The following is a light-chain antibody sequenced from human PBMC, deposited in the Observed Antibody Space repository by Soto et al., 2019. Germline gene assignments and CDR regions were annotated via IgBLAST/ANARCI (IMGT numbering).Light chain of an antibody. CDR2: ELN. Sequence: QSVLTQPPSASGSPGQSVTISCTGTSSDVGGYDYVSWYQQHPGKAPKLMIYELNKRPSGVPDRFSGSKSGNTASLTVSGLQAEDEADYYCCSFAGTGTQYVFGTGTKLTVL. V-gene: IGLV2-8*01. CDR3: CSFAGTGTQYV. CDR1: SSDVGGYDY. J-gene: IGLJ1*01.